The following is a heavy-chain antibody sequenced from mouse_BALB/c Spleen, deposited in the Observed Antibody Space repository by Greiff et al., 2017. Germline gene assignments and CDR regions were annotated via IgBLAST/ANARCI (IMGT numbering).Heavy chain of an antibody. CDR2: IFPGTGTT. CDR3: AKGDYDGDYYAMDY. D-gene: IGHD2-4*01. V-gene: IGHV1S132*01. Sequence: VQLQQSGAELVKPGASVKLSCKTSGYTFTSYWIQWVKQRPGQGLGWIGEIFPGTGTTYYNEKFKGKATLTIDTSSSTAYMQLSSLTSEDSAVYFCAKGDYDGDYYAMDYWGQGTSVTVSS. J-gene: IGHJ4*01. CDR1: GYTFTSYW.